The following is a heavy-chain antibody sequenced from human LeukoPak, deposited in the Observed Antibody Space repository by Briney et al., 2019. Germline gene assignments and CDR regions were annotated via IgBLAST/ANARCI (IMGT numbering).Heavy chain of an antibody. CDR2: INHSGST. CDR3: VRVWSYYGSGST. D-gene: IGHD3-10*01. Sequence: SETLSLTCAVYGGSFSGYYWSWIRQPPGKGLKWIGEINHSGSTNYNPSLKSRVTVSVDTSKNQFSLKLSSVTAADTAVYYCVRVWSYYGSGSTWGQGTLVTVSS. V-gene: IGHV4-34*01. CDR1: GGSFSGYY. J-gene: IGHJ4*02.